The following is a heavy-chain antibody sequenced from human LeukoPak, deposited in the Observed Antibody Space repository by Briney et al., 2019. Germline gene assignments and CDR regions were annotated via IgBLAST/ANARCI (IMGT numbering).Heavy chain of an antibody. CDR2: INPNSGGT. CDR3: ARDIVVVVAATFDSWFDP. D-gene: IGHD2-15*01. V-gene: IGHV1-2*02. J-gene: IGHJ5*02. Sequence: GASVKVSCKASGYTFTGYYMHWVRQAPGQGLEWMGWINPNSGGTNYAQKFQGRVTMTRDTSISTAYMELSRLRSDDTAVYYCARDIVVVVAATFDSWFDPWGQGTLVTVSS. CDR1: GYTFTGYY.